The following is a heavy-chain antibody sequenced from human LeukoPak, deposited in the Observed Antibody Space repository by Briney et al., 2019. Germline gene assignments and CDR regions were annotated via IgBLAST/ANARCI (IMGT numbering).Heavy chain of an antibody. CDR3: ARGASGTFGGVIPFLFDY. V-gene: IGHV4-59*01. CDR1: GGSFSSYY. D-gene: IGHD3-16*02. J-gene: IGHJ4*02. CDR2: IYYSGST. Sequence: SETLSLTCTVSGGSFSSYYWSWIRQPPGKGLEWIGYIYYSGSTNYNPSLKSRVTISVDTSKNQFSLKLSSVTAADTAVYYCARGASGTFGGVIPFLFDYWGQGTLVTVSS.